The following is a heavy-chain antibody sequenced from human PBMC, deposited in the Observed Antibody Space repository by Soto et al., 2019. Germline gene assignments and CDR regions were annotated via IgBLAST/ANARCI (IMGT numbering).Heavy chain of an antibody. D-gene: IGHD3-22*01. J-gene: IGHJ4*02. Sequence: QVQLVESGGGVVQPGRSLRLSCAASGFTFSSYGMHWVRQAPDKGLEWVAVIWYDGSNKYYADSVKGRFTISRDNSKNPLYLQMNSLRAEDTAVYYCAKNGRGPYDSSGYYYWGQGTLVTVSS. CDR2: IWYDGSNK. CDR3: AKNGRGPYDSSGYYY. CDR1: GFTFSSYG. V-gene: IGHV3-33*06.